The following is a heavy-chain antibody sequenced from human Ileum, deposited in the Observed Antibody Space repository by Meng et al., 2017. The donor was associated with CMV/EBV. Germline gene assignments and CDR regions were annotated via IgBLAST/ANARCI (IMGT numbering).Heavy chain of an antibody. CDR2: IWYDGSNK. D-gene: IGHD3-10*01. J-gene: IGHJ6*02. V-gene: IGHV3-30*02. CDR1: GFTFSSYG. Sequence: GESLKISCAASGFTFSSYGMHWVRQAPGKGLEWVAVIWYDGSNKYYADSVKGRFTISRDNSKNTLYLQMNSLSTEDSAVYFCAKGHQYYGSGGYGYYYGMDVWGQGTTVTVSS. CDR3: AKGHQYYGSGGYGYYYGMDV.